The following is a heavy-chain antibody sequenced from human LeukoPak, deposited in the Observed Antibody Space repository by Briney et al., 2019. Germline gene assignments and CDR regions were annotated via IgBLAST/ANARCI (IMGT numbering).Heavy chain of an antibody. Sequence: GGSLRLSCAASGFTVSSNYMSWVRQAPGKGLEWVSVIYSGGSTYYADSVKGRFTISRDNSKNTLYLQMNSLRAEDTAVYYCARAASYSYYEFGGQGTLVTVSS. V-gene: IGHV3-66*01. CDR3: ARAASYSYYEF. D-gene: IGHD4-11*01. CDR1: GFTVSSNY. CDR2: IYSGGST. J-gene: IGHJ4*02.